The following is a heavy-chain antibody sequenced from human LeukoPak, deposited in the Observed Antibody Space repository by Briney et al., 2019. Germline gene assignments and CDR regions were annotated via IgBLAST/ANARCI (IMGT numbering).Heavy chain of an antibody. Sequence: SETLSLTCTVSGSSITTYTHWGWIRQSPGKGLEWIASIHHTGNTYYNPSLESRVTISIDTSKNQFSLKLSSVTAADTAMYYCARDPATECSNGVCYKASWFDPWGQGTLVTVSS. CDR1: GSSITTYTH. J-gene: IGHJ5*02. CDR2: IHHTGNT. CDR3: ARDPATECSNGVCYKASWFDP. D-gene: IGHD2-8*01. V-gene: IGHV4-38-2*02.